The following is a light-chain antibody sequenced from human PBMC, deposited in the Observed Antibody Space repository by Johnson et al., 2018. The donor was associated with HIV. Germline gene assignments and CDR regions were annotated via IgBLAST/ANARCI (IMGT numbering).Light chain of an antibody. Sequence: QSVLTQPPSVSAAPGQRVTISCSGSSSNIGNNYISWYQQLPGTAPKLLIYDNNKRPSGIPARFSGSKSATSATLDITGLQTGDEADYYCGTWDGSLSVYVCGAGTEVTVL. V-gene: IGLV1-51*01. J-gene: IGLJ1*01. CDR2: DNN. CDR1: SSNIGNNY. CDR3: GTWDGSLSVYV.